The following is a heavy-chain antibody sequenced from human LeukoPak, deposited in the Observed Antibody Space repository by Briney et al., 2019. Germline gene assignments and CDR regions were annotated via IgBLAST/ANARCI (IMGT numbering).Heavy chain of an antibody. V-gene: IGHV1-2*02. CDR3: ARDLGCSGGSCYVYYYYYMDV. CDR1: GYTFTGYY. D-gene: IGHD2-15*01. Sequence: GASVKVSCKASGYTFTGYYMHWVRQAPGQGLEWMGWINPNSGGTNYAQKFQGRVTMTRDTSISTAYMELSRLRSDDTAVYYCARDLGCSGGSCYVYYYYYMDVWGKGTTVTVSS. CDR2: INPNSGGT. J-gene: IGHJ6*03.